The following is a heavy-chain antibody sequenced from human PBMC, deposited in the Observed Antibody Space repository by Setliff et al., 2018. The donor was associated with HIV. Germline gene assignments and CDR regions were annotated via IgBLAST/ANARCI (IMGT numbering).Heavy chain of an antibody. J-gene: IGHJ5*02. Sequence: PSETLSLTCTVSGDFFSSDYYWSWIRQPPGKGLEWIGEIYHSGSTIYNPSLKSRVTISVDTSKNQFSLKLSSVTAADTAVYYCARRPPRYCSSSSCYRDWFDPWGQGTQVTVSS. CDR2: IYHSGST. V-gene: IGHV4-34*01. CDR1: GDFFSSDYY. D-gene: IGHD2-2*01. CDR3: ARRPPRYCSSSSCYRDWFDP.